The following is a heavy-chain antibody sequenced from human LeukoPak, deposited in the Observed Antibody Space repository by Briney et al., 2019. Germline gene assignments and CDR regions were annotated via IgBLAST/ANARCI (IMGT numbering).Heavy chain of an antibody. CDR2: ISSNGGST. D-gene: IGHD2-2*01. CDR1: GFTFSSYA. CDR3: ARSPGYCSSTSCFYGFWYFDY. V-gene: IGHV3-64*01. Sequence: GGSLRLSCAASGFTFSSYAMLWVRQAPGKGLEYVSAISSNGGSTYYANSVKGRFTISRDNSKNTLYLQMGSLRAEDMAVYYCARSPGYCSSTSCFYGFWYFDYWGQGTLVTVSS. J-gene: IGHJ4*02.